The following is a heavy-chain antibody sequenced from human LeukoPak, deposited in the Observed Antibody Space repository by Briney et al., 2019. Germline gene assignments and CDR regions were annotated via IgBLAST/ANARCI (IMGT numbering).Heavy chain of an antibody. V-gene: IGHV3-23*01. CDR3: ARDLAWGAFDY. Sequence: GGSLRLSCAASGFTFSSYAMSWVRQAPGKGLEWVSTISGSGGSTYYADSVKGRFTISRDNSKNTLYLQMNSLRVEDTAVYYCARDLAWGAFDYWGQGALVTVSS. J-gene: IGHJ4*02. CDR1: GFTFSSYA. CDR2: ISGSGGST. D-gene: IGHD7-27*01.